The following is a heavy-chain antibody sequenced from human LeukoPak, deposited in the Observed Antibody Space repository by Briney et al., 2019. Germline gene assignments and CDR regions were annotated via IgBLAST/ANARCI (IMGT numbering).Heavy chain of an antibody. J-gene: IGHJ5*02. D-gene: IGHD4-11*01. CDR2: ISAYNGNT. CDR3: ARNQHYSNYPHQSGFDP. V-gene: IGHV1-18*01. CDR1: GYTFTSYG. Sequence: GASVKVSCKASGYTFTSYGISWVRQAPGQGLEWMGWISAYNGNTNYAQKLQGRVTMTTDTSTSTAYMELRSLRSDDTAVYYCARNQHYSNYPHQSGFDPWGQGTLVTVSS.